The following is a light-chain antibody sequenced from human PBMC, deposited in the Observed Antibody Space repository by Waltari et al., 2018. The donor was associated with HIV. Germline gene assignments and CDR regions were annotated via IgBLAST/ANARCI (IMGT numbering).Light chain of an antibody. V-gene: IGKV3-15*01. Sequence: DIVMTQSPATLSVSPGERATLPCRASQSINNNLAWYQQKPGQAPRLLIYGASTRATGIPARVSGSGSATEFALTISSLQSGDFAVYFCQQYKNWPYTFGQGTKLEIK. J-gene: IGKJ2*01. CDR1: QSINNN. CDR3: QQYKNWPYT. CDR2: GAS.